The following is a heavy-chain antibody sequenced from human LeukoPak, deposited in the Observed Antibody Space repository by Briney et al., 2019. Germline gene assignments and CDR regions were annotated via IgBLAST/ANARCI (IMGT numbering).Heavy chain of an antibody. V-gene: IGHV3-48*01. CDR2: ISSSSSTI. CDR3: ARGRLLWFGEFENWFDP. CDR1: GFTFSSYS. Sequence: PGGSLRLSCAASGFTFSSYSMNWVRQALGKGLEWVSYISSSSSTIYYADSVKGRFTISRDNAKNSLYLQMNSLRAEDTAVYYCARGRLLWFGEFENWFDPWGQGTLVTVSS. J-gene: IGHJ5*02. D-gene: IGHD3-10*01.